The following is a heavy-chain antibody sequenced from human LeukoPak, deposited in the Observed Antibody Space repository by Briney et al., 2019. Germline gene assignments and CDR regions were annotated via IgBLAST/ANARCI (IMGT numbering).Heavy chain of an antibody. Sequence: SETLSLTCTVSGYSISSGYYWGWIRQPPGKGLKWIGSISHSGSTYYNPSLKSRVTISVDTSKNQFSLKLSSLTAADTAVYYCARLRRSRLAEFDYWGQGTLVTVSS. CDR2: ISHSGST. D-gene: IGHD3-3*02. V-gene: IGHV4-38-2*02. CDR1: GYSISSGYY. J-gene: IGHJ4*02. CDR3: ARLRRSRLAEFDY.